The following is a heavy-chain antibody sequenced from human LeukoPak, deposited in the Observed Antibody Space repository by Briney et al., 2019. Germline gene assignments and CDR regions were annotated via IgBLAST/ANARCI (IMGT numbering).Heavy chain of an antibody. J-gene: IGHJ3*01. Sequence: GGSLRLSCAASGFSLSSYWMSWVRQAPGKGLEWVAIIKQDGSVKAYVDSVKGRFTISRDYAKNSLYLQMNSLRAEDTAVYYCVRDPTVTNLHDAFDVWGQGTVVTVSS. CDR3: VRDPTVTNLHDAFDV. V-gene: IGHV3-7*05. CDR1: GFSLSSYW. D-gene: IGHD4-17*01. CDR2: IKQDGSVK.